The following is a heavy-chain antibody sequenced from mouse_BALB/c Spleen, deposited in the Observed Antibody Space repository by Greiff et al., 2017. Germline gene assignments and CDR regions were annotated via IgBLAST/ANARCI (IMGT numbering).Heavy chain of an antibody. V-gene: IGHV1-82*01. Sequence: VQLQQSGPELVKPGASVKISCKASGYAFSSSWMNWVKQRPGQGLEWIGRIYPGDGDTNYNGKFKGKATLTADKSSSTAYMQLSSLTSVDSAVYFCASGLDYFDYWGQGTTLTVSS. CDR1: GYAFSSSW. CDR2: IYPGDGDT. CDR3: ASGLDYFDY. J-gene: IGHJ2*01.